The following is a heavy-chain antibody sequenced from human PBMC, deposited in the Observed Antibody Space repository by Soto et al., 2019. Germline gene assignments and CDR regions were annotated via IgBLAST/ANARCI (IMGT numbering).Heavy chain of an antibody. CDR3: ARRIQSYYFDY. Sequence: QVQLVESGGGVVQPGRSLRLSCAASGFTFSSYAMHWVRQAPGKGLEWVAVISYDGSNKYYADSVMGRFTISRDNSKNTLYLQMNSLRAEDTAVYYCARRIQSYYFDYWGQGTLVTVSS. V-gene: IGHV3-30-3*01. CDR2: ISYDGSNK. D-gene: IGHD5-18*01. J-gene: IGHJ4*02. CDR1: GFTFSSYA.